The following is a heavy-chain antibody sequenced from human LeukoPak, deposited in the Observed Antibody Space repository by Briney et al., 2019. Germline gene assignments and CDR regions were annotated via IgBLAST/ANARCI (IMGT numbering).Heavy chain of an antibody. D-gene: IGHD6-19*01. V-gene: IGHV4-59*08. CDR3: ARYSSGWYVDY. CDR1: AVSIRSYY. J-gene: IGHJ4*02. Sequence: SETLSLTCTVSAVSIRSYYWSWIRQPPGKGLEWIGYISYSGNTNYNPSLKSRVTISVDTSKNQFSLKLGSVTAADTAVYYCARYSSGWYVDYWGQGTLVTVSS. CDR2: ISYSGNT.